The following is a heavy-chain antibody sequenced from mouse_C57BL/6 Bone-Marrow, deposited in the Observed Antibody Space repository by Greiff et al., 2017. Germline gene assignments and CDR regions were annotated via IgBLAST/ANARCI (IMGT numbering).Heavy chain of an antibody. Sequence: QVQLQQPGAELVRPGTSVKLSCKASGYTFTSYWMHWVKQRPGQGLEWIGVIDPSDSYTHYNQKFKGKATLTVDTSSSTAYMQRSSRTSEDSAVYYCARRGVYDGYPYWYFDVWGTGTTVTVSS. CDR2: IDPSDSYT. V-gene: IGHV1-59*01. CDR1: GYTFTSYW. J-gene: IGHJ1*03. D-gene: IGHD2-3*01. CDR3: ARRGVYDGYPYWYFDV.